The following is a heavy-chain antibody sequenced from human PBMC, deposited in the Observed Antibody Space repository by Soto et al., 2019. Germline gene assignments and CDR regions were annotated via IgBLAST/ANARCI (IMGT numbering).Heavy chain of an antibody. Sequence: SETLSLTCTVSGGYISSYYWSWIRQPPGKGLEWIGYIYYSGSTNYNPSLKSRVTISVDTSKNQFSLKLSSVTAADTAVYYCARGTEWVRGVAWGYFDYWGQGTLVTVSS. CDR3: ARGTEWVRGVAWGYFDY. CDR1: GGYISSYY. D-gene: IGHD3-10*01. J-gene: IGHJ4*02. CDR2: IYYSGST. V-gene: IGHV4-59*01.